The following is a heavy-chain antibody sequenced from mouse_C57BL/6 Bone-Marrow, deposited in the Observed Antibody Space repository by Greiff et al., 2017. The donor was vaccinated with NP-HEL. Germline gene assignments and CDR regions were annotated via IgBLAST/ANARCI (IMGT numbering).Heavy chain of an antibody. CDR2: ISNGGGST. J-gene: IGHJ2*01. V-gene: IGHV5-12*01. Sequence: EVQRVESGGGLVQPGGSLKLSCAASGFTFSDYYMYWVRQTPEKRLEWVAYISNGGGSTYYPDTVKGRFTISRDNAKNTLYLQMSRLKSEDTAMYYCARQDDYDYFDYWGQGTTLTVSS. CDR3: ARQDDYDYFDY. D-gene: IGHD2-4*01. CDR1: GFTFSDYY.